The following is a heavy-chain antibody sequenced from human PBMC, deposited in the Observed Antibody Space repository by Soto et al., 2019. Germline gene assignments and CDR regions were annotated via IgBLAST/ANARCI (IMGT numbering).Heavy chain of an antibody. CDR2: ISGSGGST. CDR3: AKDPGYFDWPPYFDY. Sequence: GGSLRLSCAASGFTFSSYAMSWVRQAPGKGLEWVSAISGSGGSTYYADSVKGRFTISRDNSKNTLYLQMNSLRAEDTAVYYCAKDPGYFDWPPYFDYWGQGTLVTVSS. D-gene: IGHD3-9*01. J-gene: IGHJ4*02. CDR1: GFTFSSYA. V-gene: IGHV3-23*01.